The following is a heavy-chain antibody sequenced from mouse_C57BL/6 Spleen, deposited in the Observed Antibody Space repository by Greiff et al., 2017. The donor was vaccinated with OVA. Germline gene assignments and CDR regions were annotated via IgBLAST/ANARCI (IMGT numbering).Heavy chain of an antibody. D-gene: IGHD2-5*01. CDR1: GYSITSGYY. Sequence: ESGPGLVKPSQSLSLTCSVTGYSITSGYYWNWIRQFPGNKLEWMGYISYDGSNNYNPSLKNRISITRDTSKNQFFLKLNSVTTEDTATYYCARASNYPSYAMDYWGQGTSVTVSS. V-gene: IGHV3-6*01. CDR3: ARASNYPSYAMDY. CDR2: ISYDGSN. J-gene: IGHJ4*01.